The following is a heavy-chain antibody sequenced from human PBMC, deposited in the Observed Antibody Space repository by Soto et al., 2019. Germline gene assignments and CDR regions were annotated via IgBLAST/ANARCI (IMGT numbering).Heavy chain of an antibody. CDR2: IIPIFGTT. Sequence: VQLVQSGAEVKKPGSSVKVSCKASGGTFSSYGINWVRQAPGQXLEWMGGIIPIFGTTYYAQRFQDRVTITADESTSTAYMELSSLRSEXTAVYXXAXXXKXXXXXATGYYYYYGMDVWGQGTTVTVSS. D-gene: IGHD4-17*01. CDR1: GGTFSSYG. J-gene: IGHJ6*02. V-gene: IGHV1-69*01. CDR3: AXXXKXXXXXATGYYYYYGMDV.